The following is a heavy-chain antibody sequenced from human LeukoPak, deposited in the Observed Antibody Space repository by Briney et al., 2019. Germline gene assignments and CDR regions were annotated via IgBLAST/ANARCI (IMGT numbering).Heavy chain of an antibody. J-gene: IGHJ4*02. D-gene: IGHD1/OR15-1a*01. CDR2: INSGSTYT. V-gene: IGHV3-21*01. CDR1: GFTVSSNY. CDR3: ARSLTTLTYEGY. Sequence: GGSLRLSCAASGFTVSSNYMNWVRQAPGKGLEWVSSINSGSTYTYYTESVKGRFTVSRDNARNSLFLQMNSLRAEDTAIYYCARSLTTLTYEGYWGQGTLVTVSS.